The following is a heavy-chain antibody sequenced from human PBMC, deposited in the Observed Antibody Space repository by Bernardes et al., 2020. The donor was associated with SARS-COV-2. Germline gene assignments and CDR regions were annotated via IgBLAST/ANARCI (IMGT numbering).Heavy chain of an antibody. CDR3: ARSTGNYYDSASYYFDY. CDR1: GGTFSSYA. D-gene: IGHD3-22*01. Sequence: SVKVSCKASGGTFSSYAISWVRQAPGQGLEWMGRIIPILGIANYAQKFQGRVTITADKSTSTAYMELSSLRSEDTAVYYCARSTGNYYDSASYYFDYWGQGTLVTVSS. V-gene: IGHV1-69*04. J-gene: IGHJ4*02. CDR2: IIPILGIA.